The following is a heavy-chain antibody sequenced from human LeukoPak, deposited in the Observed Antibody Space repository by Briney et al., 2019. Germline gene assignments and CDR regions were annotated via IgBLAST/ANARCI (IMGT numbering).Heavy chain of an antibody. CDR1: GFTFSSYS. CDR3: ARVWTTSRGAFDI. V-gene: IGHV3-21*01. J-gene: IGHJ3*02. CDR2: ISSSSSYI. D-gene: IGHD3/OR15-3a*01. Sequence: GGSLRLSCAASGFTFSSYSMNWVRQAPGKGLEWVSSISSSSSYIYYADSVEGRFTISRDNAKNSLYLQMNSLRAEDTAVYYCARVWTTSRGAFDIWGQGTMVTVSS.